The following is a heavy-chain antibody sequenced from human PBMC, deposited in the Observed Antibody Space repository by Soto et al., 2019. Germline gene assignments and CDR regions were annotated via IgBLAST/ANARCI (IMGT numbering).Heavy chain of an antibody. CDR1: GGSISGYY. V-gene: IGHV4-59*01. CDR3: ARDLWGYCGTDCYPLDV. D-gene: IGHD2-21*02. Sequence: SETLSLTCTVSGGSISGYYWSWLRQPPEKGLERIGYMYNTGSTVYNPSYKSRVTISVDTSKNPFSLKLNSVTAADTAVYYCARDLWGYCGTDCYPLDVWGQGTTVTVSS. CDR2: MYNTGST. J-gene: IGHJ6*02.